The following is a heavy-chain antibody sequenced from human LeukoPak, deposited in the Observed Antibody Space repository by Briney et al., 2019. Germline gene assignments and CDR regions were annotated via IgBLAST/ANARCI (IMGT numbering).Heavy chain of an antibody. CDR2: IIPIFGTA. Sequence: ASVKVSCKASGGTFSSYAISRVRQAPGQGLEWMGRIIPIFGTANYAQKFQGRVTITTDESTSTAYMELSSLRSEDTAVYYCARGPGIVGARDSDYWGQGTLVTVSS. CDR1: GGTFSSYA. V-gene: IGHV1-69*05. D-gene: IGHD1-26*01. J-gene: IGHJ4*02. CDR3: ARGPGIVGARDSDY.